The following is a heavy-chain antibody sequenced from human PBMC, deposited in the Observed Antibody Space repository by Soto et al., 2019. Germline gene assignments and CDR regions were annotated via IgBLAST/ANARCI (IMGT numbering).Heavy chain of an antibody. CDR1: GFTFNTYG. J-gene: IGHJ4*02. D-gene: IGHD6-13*01. CDR3: AKQPKYSKYFDY. CDR2: ISSDGGSE. V-gene: IGHV3-30*18. Sequence: GGSLRLSCAASGFTFNTYGMHWVRQAPGKGLEWVAFISSDGGSEFYADSVKGRFSISRDNSKNTLYLQVSSLRDEDTAVYNCAKQPKYSKYFDYWGQGTQVTVSS.